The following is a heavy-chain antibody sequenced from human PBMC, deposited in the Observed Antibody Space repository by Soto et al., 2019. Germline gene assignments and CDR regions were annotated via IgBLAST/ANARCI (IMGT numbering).Heavy chain of an antibody. CDR1: GGSISSGDYY. CDR3: ARLKGAFLITTYNWFDP. J-gene: IGHJ5*02. V-gene: IGHV4-39*01. D-gene: IGHD3-22*01. Sequence: SETLSLTCTVSGGSISSGDYYWSWIRQPPGKGLEWIGSIYYTGTTYYNPSLKSRVTISADTSKNQFSLRLSSVTAADTAFYYCARLKGAFLITTYNWFDPWGQGTLVTVSS. CDR2: IYYTGTT.